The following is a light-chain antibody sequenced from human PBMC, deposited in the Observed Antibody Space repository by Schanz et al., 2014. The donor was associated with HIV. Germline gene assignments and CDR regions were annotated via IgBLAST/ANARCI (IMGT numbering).Light chain of an antibody. J-gene: IGLJ3*02. Sequence: QSALTQPASVSGSPGQSISISCTGTSSDIGPYNCVSWYQQRPGKAPKLVISGVDYRPSGVSSRFSGSKSGNTASLTISGLQAEDEADYYCSSFAGRRNLLFGGGTKLTVL. CDR1: SSDIGPYNC. CDR2: GVD. CDR3: SSFAGRRNLL. V-gene: IGLV2-14*03.